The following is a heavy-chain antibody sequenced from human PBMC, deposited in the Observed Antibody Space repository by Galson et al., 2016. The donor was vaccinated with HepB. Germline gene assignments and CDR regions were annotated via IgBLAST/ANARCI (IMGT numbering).Heavy chain of an antibody. J-gene: IGHJ4*02. CDR1: GFTFSSYK. D-gene: IGHD6-13*01. CDR3: ARDQYVRGSGWYSASGY. Sequence: SLRLSCAASGFTFSSYKMHWVRQAPGKGLDWVAVILYDGSGKYYADSVEGRFTISRDNSKNTLYLQMNSLRAEDTAVYYCARDQYVRGSGWYSASGYWGQGTLVTVSS. CDR2: ILYDGSGK. V-gene: IGHV3-30*04.